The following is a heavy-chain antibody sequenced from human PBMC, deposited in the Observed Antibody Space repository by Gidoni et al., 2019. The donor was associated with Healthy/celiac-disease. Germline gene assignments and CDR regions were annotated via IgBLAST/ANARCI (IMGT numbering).Heavy chain of an antibody. CDR2: ISGSGGST. V-gene: IGHV3-23*01. J-gene: IGHJ4*02. CDR1: GFTFSSYA. Sequence: EVQLLESGGGWVQPGGSLRRSCAASGFTFSSYAMSWVRQSPGKGLEWVSAISGSGGSTYYADSVKGRFTISRDNSKNTLYLQMNSLRAEDTAVYYCAKDRQQLGFDYWGQGTLVTVSS. CDR3: AKDRQQLGFDY. D-gene: IGHD6-13*01.